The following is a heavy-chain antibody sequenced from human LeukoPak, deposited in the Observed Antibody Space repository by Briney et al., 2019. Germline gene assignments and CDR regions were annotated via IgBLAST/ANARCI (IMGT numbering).Heavy chain of an antibody. CDR3: AKDGTGLTTRIHGFDV. CDR2: KRYDGTNE. V-gene: IGHV3-30*02. J-gene: IGHJ3*01. Sequence: HPGGSLRLSCAASGFTFSSYEMNWARKAPGKGLEWVAFKRYDGTNEDYADSVKGRFTISRDNSKNTVTLQMNSLRTDDTAVYYCAKDGTGLTTRIHGFDVWGQGTLVTVTA. D-gene: IGHD3-22*01. CDR1: GFTFSSYE.